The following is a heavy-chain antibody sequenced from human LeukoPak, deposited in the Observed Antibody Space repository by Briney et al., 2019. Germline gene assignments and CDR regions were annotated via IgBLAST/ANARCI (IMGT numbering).Heavy chain of an antibody. V-gene: IGHV3-11*01. CDR3: ARSVGGAARRLADDAFDI. Sequence: GGSLRLSCAASGFTFSDYYMSWIRQAPGKGLEWVSYISSSGSTIYYADSVKGRFTISRDNAKNSLHLQMNSLRAEDTAVYYCARSVGGAARRLADDAFDIWGQGTMVTVSS. CDR1: GFTFSDYY. CDR2: ISSSGSTI. J-gene: IGHJ3*02. D-gene: IGHD6-6*01.